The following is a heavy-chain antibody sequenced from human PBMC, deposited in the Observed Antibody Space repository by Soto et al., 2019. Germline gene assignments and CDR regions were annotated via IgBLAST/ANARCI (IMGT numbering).Heavy chain of an antibody. CDR2: IIPIFGTA. CDR3: ARDYWGYYSSGYYPGVFDY. CDR1: GGTFSSYA. J-gene: IGHJ4*02. V-gene: IGHV1-69*13. D-gene: IGHD3-22*01. Sequence: SVQVSCKASGGTFSSYAISWVRQAPGQGLEWIGGIIPIFGTANYEQKFQGRVTITADESTSTAYMELSSLRSEDTAVYYCARDYWGYYSSGYYPGVFDYWGQGTLVTV.